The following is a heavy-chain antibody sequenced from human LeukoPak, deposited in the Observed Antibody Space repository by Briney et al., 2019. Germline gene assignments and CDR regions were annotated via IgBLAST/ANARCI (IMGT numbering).Heavy chain of an antibody. Sequence: PGGSLRLSCAASGFTFRSYNMNWVRQAPGKGLEWVSFISSSGSYIYYADSVKGRFTISRDNAKNSLYLQMNSLRVEDTAVYYCAREQGVMVRGNGRWFDPWGQGTLVTVSS. CDR3: AREQGVMVRGNGRWFDP. J-gene: IGHJ5*02. V-gene: IGHV3-21*01. D-gene: IGHD3-10*01. CDR2: ISSSGSYI. CDR1: GFTFRSYN.